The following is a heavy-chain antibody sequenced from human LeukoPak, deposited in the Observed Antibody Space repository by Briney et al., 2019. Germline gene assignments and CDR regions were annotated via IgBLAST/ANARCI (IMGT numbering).Heavy chain of an antibody. V-gene: IGHV4-39*07. CDR2: IYYSGST. D-gene: IGHD1-26*01. CDR1: GGSISSSSYS. Sequence: SSETLSLTSTVPGGSISSSSYSWGRIRQPPGKGLNWIGSIYYSGSTYYNPSLQSRVTISVDTSKYQYSLKLSSVTAADTAVYYCARADSGDDAFDIWGQGTMVTVSS. CDR3: ARADSGDDAFDI. J-gene: IGHJ3*02.